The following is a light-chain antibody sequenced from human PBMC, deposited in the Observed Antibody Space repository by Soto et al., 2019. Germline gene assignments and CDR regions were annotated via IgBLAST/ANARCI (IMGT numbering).Light chain of an antibody. Sequence: DIQMTQSPPTLSASVGDRVTITCRASQSISSRLAWYQQKPGRAPKLLIYKASSLESGVPSRFSGSGSGTEFTLTTTSLQTDDFATYYCQQYNSYSSFGPGTKVDIK. CDR2: KAS. J-gene: IGKJ3*01. CDR3: QQYNSYSS. CDR1: QSISSR. V-gene: IGKV1-5*03.